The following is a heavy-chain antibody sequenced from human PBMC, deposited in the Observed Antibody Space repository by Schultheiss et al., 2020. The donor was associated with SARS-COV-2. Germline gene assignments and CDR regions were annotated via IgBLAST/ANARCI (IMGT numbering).Heavy chain of an antibody. D-gene: IGHD6-19*01. CDR2: IIPIFGTT. CDR1: GDTFSKYS. V-gene: IGHV1-69*05. J-gene: IGHJ5*02. Sequence: SVKVSCKASGDTFSKYSMDWVRQAPGQGLEWMGGIIPIFGTTNYAQKLQGRVTMTTDTSTSTAYMGLRSLRSDDTAVYYCARAPSGWFDNWFDPWGQGTLVTVSS. CDR3: ARAPSGWFDNWFDP.